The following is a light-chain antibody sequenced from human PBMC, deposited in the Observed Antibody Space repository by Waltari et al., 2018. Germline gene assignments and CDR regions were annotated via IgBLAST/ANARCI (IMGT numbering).Light chain of an antibody. CDR2: DAS. Sequence: AIQITQSPSSLSASTGDKVTRTCRASQGISNYLSWYQQTPGKAPTLLIYDASTLQRGVPSRFSGSGSGTDFTRTISCLQSEDFATFYCQQYYGYPLTFGPGTKVDVK. CDR3: QQYYGYPLT. V-gene: IGKV1-8*01. CDR1: QGISNY. J-gene: IGKJ3*01.